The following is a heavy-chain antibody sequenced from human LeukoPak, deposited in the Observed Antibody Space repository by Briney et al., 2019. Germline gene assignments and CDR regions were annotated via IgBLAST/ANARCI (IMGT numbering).Heavy chain of an antibody. Sequence: GGSLGLSCAASGFTFSSYEMNWVRQAPGKGLEWVSYISSSGSTIYYADSVKGRFTISRDNAKNSLYLQMNSLRAEDTAVYYCARDSGIAVAGSGIYFDYWGQGTLVTVSS. CDR3: ARDSGIAVAGSGIYFDY. CDR2: ISSSGSTI. V-gene: IGHV3-48*03. J-gene: IGHJ4*02. CDR1: GFTFSSYE. D-gene: IGHD6-19*01.